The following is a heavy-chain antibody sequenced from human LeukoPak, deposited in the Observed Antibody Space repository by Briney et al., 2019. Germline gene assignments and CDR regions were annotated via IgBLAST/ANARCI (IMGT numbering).Heavy chain of an antibody. CDR3: ASLAVAGQYDY. Sequence: SETLSLTCAVSVGSISSNIWWSWVRQPPGNGLEGIGEIYHSGSTNYNPSLKSRVTISVDKSKNQFSLELSSVTAADTAVYYCASLAVAGQYDYWGQGTLVTVSS. CDR1: VGSISSNIW. CDR2: IYHSGST. D-gene: IGHD6-19*01. J-gene: IGHJ4*02. V-gene: IGHV4-4*02.